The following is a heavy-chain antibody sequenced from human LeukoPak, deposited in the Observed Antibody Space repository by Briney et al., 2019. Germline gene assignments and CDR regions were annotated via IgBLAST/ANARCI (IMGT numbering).Heavy chain of an antibody. D-gene: IGHD3-10*01. Sequence: PSQTLSLTCTVSGGSISSSSHYWGWIRQPPGKGLEWIGSIYYSGSTYYNPSLKSRVTISVDTSKNQFSLKLSSVTAADTAVYYCAREARYYYGSGSYSPFDYWGQGTLVTVSS. J-gene: IGHJ4*02. V-gene: IGHV4-39*07. CDR3: AREARYYYGSGSYSPFDY. CDR1: GGSISSSSHY. CDR2: IYYSGST.